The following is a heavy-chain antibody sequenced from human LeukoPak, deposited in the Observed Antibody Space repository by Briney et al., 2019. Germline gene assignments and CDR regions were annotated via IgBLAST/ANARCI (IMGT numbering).Heavy chain of an antibody. Sequence: PGGSLRLSCASSGFTFSSYWMHGVRQAPGKGLVWVSRIKSDGSGTTYADSVKGRFTISRDNAENTLYLQMNGLRVEDTALYYCARDPCSGRKCQVDLAYWGQGALVTVSS. D-gene: IGHD2-15*01. CDR2: IKSDGSGT. CDR3: ARDPCSGRKCQVDLAY. V-gene: IGHV3-74*01. CDR1: GFTFSSYW. J-gene: IGHJ4*02.